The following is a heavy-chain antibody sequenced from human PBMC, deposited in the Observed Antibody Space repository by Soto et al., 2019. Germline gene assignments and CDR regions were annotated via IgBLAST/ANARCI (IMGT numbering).Heavy chain of an antibody. CDR3: ERGGTDFWSGPFDY. D-gene: IGHD3-3*01. J-gene: IGHJ4*02. CDR2: IDASGST. CDR1: DGSISTYY. Sequence: SETLSLTCTVSDGSISTYYCNWIRQPAGKGLEWIGRIDASGSTDYDPSLKSRVTMSVDTSKNQFSLRLSSVTAADTAVYYCERGGTDFWSGPFDYWGQGAQVTVSS. V-gene: IGHV4-4*07.